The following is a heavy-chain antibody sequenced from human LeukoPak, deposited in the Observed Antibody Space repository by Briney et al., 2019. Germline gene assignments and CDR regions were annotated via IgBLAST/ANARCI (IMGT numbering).Heavy chain of an antibody. D-gene: IGHD5-18*01. Sequence: PGGSLRLSCAASGFTVSSNYMSWVRQAPGKGLEWVSVIYSGGSTYYADSVKGRFTISRDNAKNSLYLQMNSLRAEDTAVYYCARIRGYSYGIDYWGQGTLVTVSS. V-gene: IGHV3-53*01. CDR2: IYSGGST. CDR1: GFTVSSNY. J-gene: IGHJ4*02. CDR3: ARIRGYSYGIDY.